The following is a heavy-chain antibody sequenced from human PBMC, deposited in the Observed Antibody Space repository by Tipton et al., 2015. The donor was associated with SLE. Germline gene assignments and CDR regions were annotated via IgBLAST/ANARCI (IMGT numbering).Heavy chain of an antibody. V-gene: IGHV4-61*01. CDR2: IYYSGST. CDR3: ARWVAAGDYAFDI. J-gene: IGHJ3*02. Sequence: TLSLTCTVSGGSVSSGSYYWSWIRQPPGKGLEWIGYIYYSGSTNYNPSLKSRVTISVDTSKNQFSLKLSSVTAADTAVYYCARWVAAGDYAFDIWGQGTMVTVSS. D-gene: IGHD6-13*01. CDR1: GGSVSSGSYY.